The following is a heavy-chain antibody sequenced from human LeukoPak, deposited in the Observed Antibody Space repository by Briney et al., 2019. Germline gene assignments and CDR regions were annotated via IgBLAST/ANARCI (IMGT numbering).Heavy chain of an antibody. V-gene: IGHV4-39*07. CDR1: GGSISTSSYY. J-gene: IGHJ4*02. D-gene: IGHD6-13*01. CDR2: INHSGST. CDR3: ARGLRAAAGSLFDY. Sequence: PSETLSLTCTVSGGSISTSSYYWSWIRQPPGKGLEWIGEINHSGSTNYNPSLKSRVTISVDTSKNQFSLKLSSVTAADTAVYYCARGLRAAAGSLFDYWGQGTLVTVSS.